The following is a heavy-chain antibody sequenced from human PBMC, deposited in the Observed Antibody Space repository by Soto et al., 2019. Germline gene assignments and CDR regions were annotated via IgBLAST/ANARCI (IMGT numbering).Heavy chain of an antibody. CDR2: IYYSGST. J-gene: IGHJ6*02. V-gene: IGHV4-59*01. CDR3: AREVVTTNYYYGMDV. Sequence: PWETLSLTCTVSGGSISSYYWSWIRQPPGKGLEWIGYIYYSGSTNYNPSLKSRVTISVDTSKNQFSLKLSSVTAADTAVYYCAREVVTTNYYYGMDVWGQGTTVTVSS. D-gene: IGHD4-17*01. CDR1: GGSISSYY.